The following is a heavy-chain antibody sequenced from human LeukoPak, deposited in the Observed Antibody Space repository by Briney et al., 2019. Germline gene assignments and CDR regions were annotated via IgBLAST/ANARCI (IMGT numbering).Heavy chain of an antibody. Sequence: GGSLRLSCAASGFIFDDYAMHWVRQAPGKGLEWVSLITWDGGSTYYADSVKGRFTISRDNSKNSLYLQMNSLRPEDTALYYCAKTYSSAWGELGYWGQGTLVTVSS. CDR3: AKTYSSAWGELGY. CDR2: ITWDGGST. D-gene: IGHD6-25*01. J-gene: IGHJ4*02. CDR1: GFIFDDYA. V-gene: IGHV3-43D*03.